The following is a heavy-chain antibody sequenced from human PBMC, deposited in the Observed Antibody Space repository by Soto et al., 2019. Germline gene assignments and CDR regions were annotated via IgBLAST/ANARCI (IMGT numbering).Heavy chain of an antibody. J-gene: IGHJ4*02. Sequence: SETLSLTCTVSGGSISSSSYYWGWIRQPPGKGLEWIGSIYYSGSTYYNPSLKSRVTISVDTSKNQFSLKLSSVTAADTAVYYCARDGLGYCSSTSCKSVWGVAGKTKPFDYWGQGTLVTVSS. CDR1: GGSISSSSYY. D-gene: IGHD2-2*01. CDR3: ARDGLGYCSSTSCKSVWGVAGKTKPFDY. V-gene: IGHV4-39*01. CDR2: IYYSGST.